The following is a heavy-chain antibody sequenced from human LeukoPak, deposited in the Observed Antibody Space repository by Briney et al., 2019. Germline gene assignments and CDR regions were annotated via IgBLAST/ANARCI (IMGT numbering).Heavy chain of an antibody. Sequence: PGGSLRLSCAASGFSFTNYAMSWVRQAPARGPEWLPIMKGGGETFYADSVKGRFTLSRDDSRNTVYLHMNNLRVEDTAIYYCASASWLSTADAVCWGNRTPVTVSS. CDR2: MKGGGET. D-gene: IGHD2/OR15-2a*01. CDR3: ASASWLSTADAVC. J-gene: IGHJ4*01. V-gene: IGHV3-23*01. CDR1: GFSFTNYA.